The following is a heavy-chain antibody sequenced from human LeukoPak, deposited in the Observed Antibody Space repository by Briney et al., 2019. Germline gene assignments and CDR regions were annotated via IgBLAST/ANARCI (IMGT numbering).Heavy chain of an antibody. D-gene: IGHD3-16*01. J-gene: IGHJ4*02. CDR3: AKDLLRGYDDY. V-gene: IGHV3-30*18. CDR1: GFTFSSYG. CDR2: ISYDGSNK. Sequence: GGSLRLSCAASGFTFSSYGMHWVRQAPGKGLEWVAVISYDGSNKYYADSVKGRFTISRDNSKTTLYLQMNSLRAEDTAVYYCAKDLLRGYDDYWGQGTLVTVSS.